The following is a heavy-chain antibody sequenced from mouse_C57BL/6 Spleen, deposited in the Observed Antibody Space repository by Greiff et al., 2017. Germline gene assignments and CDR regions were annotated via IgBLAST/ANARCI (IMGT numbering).Heavy chain of an antibody. CDR1: GYTFTSYT. J-gene: IGHJ2*01. Sequence: QVQLQQSGAELARPGASVKMSCKASGYTFTSYTMHWVKQRPGQGLEWIGYINPSSGYTKYNQKFKDKATLTADKSSSTAYMQLRSLTSEDSAVYYCARGEDGYYFYWGQGATLTVSS. V-gene: IGHV1-4*01. D-gene: IGHD2-3*01. CDR2: INPSSGYT. CDR3: ARGEDGYYFY.